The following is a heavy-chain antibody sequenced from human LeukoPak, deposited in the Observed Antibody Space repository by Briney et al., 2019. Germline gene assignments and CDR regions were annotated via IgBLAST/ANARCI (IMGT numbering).Heavy chain of an antibody. CDR1: GGSISSGDYY. V-gene: IGHV4-30-4*08. CDR2: IYYSGST. J-gene: IGHJ4*02. CDR3: ASGPYYYDSSGYC. Sequence: PSETLSLTCTVSGGSISSGDYYWSWIREPPGKGLEWIGYIYYSGSTYYNPSLKSRVTISVDTSKNQFSLKLSSVTAADTAVYYCASGPYYYDSSGYCWGQGTLVTVSS. D-gene: IGHD3-22*01.